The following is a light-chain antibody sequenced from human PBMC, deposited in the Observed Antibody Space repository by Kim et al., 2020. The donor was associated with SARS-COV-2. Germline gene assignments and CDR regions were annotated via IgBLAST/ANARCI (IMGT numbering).Light chain of an antibody. CDR3: LQHKSYPLT. V-gene: IGKV1-17*03. CDR2: AAS. Sequence: ASVGDRVTITCRASQGISSYLAWFQQKPGKAPKSLIYAASNLQSGVPSRFSGSGSGTEFTLTISSLQPEDFATYYCLQHKSYPLTFGGGTKVEIK. J-gene: IGKJ4*01. CDR1: QGISSY.